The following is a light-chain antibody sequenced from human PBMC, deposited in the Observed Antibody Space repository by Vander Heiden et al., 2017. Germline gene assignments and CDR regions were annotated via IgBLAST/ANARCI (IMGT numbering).Light chain of an antibody. CDR1: QSVGTN. J-gene: IGKJ3*01. Sequence: EIVMTHSPATLSVSPGERATLSCRASQSVGTNLAWYQQKRGQAPRLIMYGASTRAAGIPARFSGTGSGTEFTLTISSQQSEDFAVYYGQQSAVTFGHRTKVDIK. V-gene: IGKV3-15*01. CDR2: GAS. CDR3: QQSAVT.